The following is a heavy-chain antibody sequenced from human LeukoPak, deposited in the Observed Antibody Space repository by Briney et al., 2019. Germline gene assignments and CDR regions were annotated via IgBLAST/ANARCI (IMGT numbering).Heavy chain of an antibody. CDR3: ARQGGYSYGKGLLTYYYYYGMDV. J-gene: IGHJ6*02. CDR1: GGSISSSSYY. Sequence: PSETLSLTCTVSGGSISSSSYYWGWIRQPPGKGLEWLGSIYYSGSTYYNPSLKSRVTISVDTSKNQFSLKLSSVTAADTAVYYCARQGGYSYGKGLLTYYYYYGMDVWGQGTTVTVSS. V-gene: IGHV4-39*01. D-gene: IGHD5-18*01. CDR2: IYYSGST.